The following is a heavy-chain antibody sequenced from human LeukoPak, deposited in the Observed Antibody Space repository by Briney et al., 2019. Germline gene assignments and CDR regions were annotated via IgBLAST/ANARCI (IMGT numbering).Heavy chain of an antibody. CDR2: INHSGST. Sequence: PSETLSLTCAVYGGSFSGYYWSWIRQPPGKGLEWIGEINHSGSTNYNPSLKSRVTISVDTSKNQFSLKLSSVTAADTAVYYCAVTYYDFWSGYSPFQHWGQGTLVTVSS. CDR3: AVTYYDFWSGYSPFQH. CDR1: GGSFSGYY. V-gene: IGHV4-34*01. D-gene: IGHD3-3*01. J-gene: IGHJ1*01.